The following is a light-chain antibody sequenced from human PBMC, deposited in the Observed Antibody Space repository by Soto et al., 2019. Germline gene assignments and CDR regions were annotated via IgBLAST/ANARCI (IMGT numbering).Light chain of an antibody. J-gene: IGKJ2*01. Sequence: DIQMTQSPSTLSASVGDRVTITCRASQSIISWLAWYQQKPGKAPTLLIYKASSLESGVTSRFSGSGSGTEFALTISSLQPDGFATYYCQQYNSYSMYTFGQGTKLEIK. CDR2: KAS. CDR1: QSIISW. V-gene: IGKV1-5*03. CDR3: QQYNSYSMYT.